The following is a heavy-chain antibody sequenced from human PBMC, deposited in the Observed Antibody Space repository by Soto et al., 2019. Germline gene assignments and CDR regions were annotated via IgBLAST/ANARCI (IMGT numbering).Heavy chain of an antibody. CDR3: ATGPAVLGNYYYYGMDV. V-gene: IGHV5-51*01. J-gene: IGHJ6*02. D-gene: IGHD7-27*01. CDR2: IYPGDSDT. CDR1: GYSFTSYL. Sequence: GESLKISCKGSGYSFTSYLIGWVRQMPGKGLEWMGIIYPGDSDTRYSPSFQGQVTISADKSISTAYLQWSSLKASDTAMYYCATGPAVLGNYYYYGMDVWGQGTTVTVSS.